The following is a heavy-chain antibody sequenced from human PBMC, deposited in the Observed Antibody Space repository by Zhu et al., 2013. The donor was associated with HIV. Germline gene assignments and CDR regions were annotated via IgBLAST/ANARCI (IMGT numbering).Heavy chain of an antibody. CDR1: GYSFANYY. D-gene: IGHD2-15*01. J-gene: IGHJ6*03. CDR3: ARGRGDCSGGSCYHGYYYFYMDV. Sequence: QVQLVQSGAEVKKPGASVKVSCKASGYSFANYYMHWVRQAPGQGLEWMGIINPSGGSTSYAQKFQGRVTMTRDTSTSTVYMELSSLRSEDTAVYYCARGRGDCSGGSCYHGYYYFYMDVWGKGPRSPSP. CDR2: INPSGGST. V-gene: IGHV1-46*01.